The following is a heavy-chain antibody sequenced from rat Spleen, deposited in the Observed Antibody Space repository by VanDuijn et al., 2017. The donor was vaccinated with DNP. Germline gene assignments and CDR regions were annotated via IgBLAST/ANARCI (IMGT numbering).Heavy chain of an antibody. Sequence: EVQLQESGPGLVKPSQSLSLTCSVTGYSITSGYGWNWIRKFPGNKLAWMGYINSAGNTNYNPPLKKQISITRDTSKKQFFLQLTSVTTEDTATYYCASRGAGGYFDYWGQGVMVTVSS. D-gene: IGHD5-1*01. CDR1: GYSITSGYG. J-gene: IGHJ2*01. CDR2: INSAGNT. CDR3: ASRGAGGYFDY. V-gene: IGHV3-3*01.